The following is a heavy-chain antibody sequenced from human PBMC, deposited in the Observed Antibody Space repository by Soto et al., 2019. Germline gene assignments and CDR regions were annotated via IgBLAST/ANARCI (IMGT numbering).Heavy chain of an antibody. J-gene: IGHJ6*03. CDR3: ARGPTISGFPTYYYYYYIDG. CDR2: INHSGSA. CDR1: GGSFSGYY. V-gene: IGHV4-34*01. Sequence: PSETLSLTCAVYGGSFSGYYWSWIRQPPGKGLEWIGEINHSGSANYNPSLKSRVTISVDTSKSQFSLKLNSVTAADTAVYYCARGPTISGFPTYYYYYYIDGWGKGTTDTVSS. D-gene: IGHD5-12*01.